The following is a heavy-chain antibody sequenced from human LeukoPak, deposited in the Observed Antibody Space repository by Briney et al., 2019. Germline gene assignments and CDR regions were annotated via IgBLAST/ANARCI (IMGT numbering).Heavy chain of an antibody. CDR2: IRYDGTNK. J-gene: IGHJ4*02. CDR3: AKGDTYGLVY. D-gene: IGHD5-18*01. CDR1: GFTFSSSA. V-gene: IGHV3-30*02. Sequence: RGSLRLSCAASGFTFSSSAMHWVRQAPGKGLEWVAFIRYDGTNKYYVDSVKGRFTISRDNSRNILYLQMNSLTAEDTAVYYCAKGDTYGLVYWGQGTLVTVSS.